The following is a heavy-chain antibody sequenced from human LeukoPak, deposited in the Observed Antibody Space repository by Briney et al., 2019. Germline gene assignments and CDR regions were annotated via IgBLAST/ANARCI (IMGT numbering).Heavy chain of an antibody. D-gene: IGHD6-19*01. V-gene: IGHV3-21*01. CDR3: ARDSSGWYGDY. CDR1: GFTFSSYS. CDR2: ISSSSSYI. J-gene: IGHJ4*02. Sequence: GGSLRPSCAASGFTFSSYSMNWVRQAPGKGLEWVSSISSSSSYIYYADSVKGRFTISRDNAKNSLYLQMNSLRAEDTAVYYCARDSSGWYGDYWGQGTLVTVSS.